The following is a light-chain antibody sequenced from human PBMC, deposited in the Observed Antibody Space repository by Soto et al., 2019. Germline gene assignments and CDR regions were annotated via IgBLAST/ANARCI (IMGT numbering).Light chain of an antibody. J-gene: IGLJ2*01. Sequence: QSVLTQPHSVYGAPGQRVTISCTGSSSNIGAGYDVHWYQQLPGTAPKLLIYGNSNLPSGVPDRFSGSKSGTSASLAITGLQAEDEADYYCQSYDSSLSGDVVFVGGTKLTVL. CDR1: SSNIGAGYD. CDR3: QSYDSSLSGDVV. CDR2: GNS. V-gene: IGLV1-40*01.